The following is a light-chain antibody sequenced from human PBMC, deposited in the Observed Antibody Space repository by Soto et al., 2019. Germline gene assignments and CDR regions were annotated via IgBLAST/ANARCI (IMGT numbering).Light chain of an antibody. CDR3: QQYGTSEII. CDR1: QSLTNSF. Sequence: VLAQYTGTLYLSHGERATLSCRASQSLTNSFIAWYQQKPGQAPRLLIYDTSSRATGIPDRFSGSGSGTDFTLTISRLEPEDFAVFFCQQYGTSEIIFGQGTRLEI. CDR2: DTS. V-gene: IGKV3-20*01. J-gene: IGKJ5*01.